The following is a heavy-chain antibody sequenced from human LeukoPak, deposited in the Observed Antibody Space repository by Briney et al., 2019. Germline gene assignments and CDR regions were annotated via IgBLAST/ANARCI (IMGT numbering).Heavy chain of an antibody. CDR3: ARGAVRGGTNFDY. CDR1: GDSVSGSPAV. J-gene: IGHJ4*02. CDR2: AYYRSKWYI. V-gene: IGHV6-1*01. Sequence: SQTLSLTCAISGDSVSGSPAVWNWIRQSPSRGLEWLGRAYYRSKWYIEYAESVKGRITITPATSKNQFSLHLNSVTPADTAVYYCARGAVRGGTNFDYWGQGTLVTVSS. D-gene: IGHD3-10*01.